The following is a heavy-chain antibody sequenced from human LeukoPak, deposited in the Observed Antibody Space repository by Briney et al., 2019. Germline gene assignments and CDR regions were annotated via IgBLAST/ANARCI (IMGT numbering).Heavy chain of an antibody. CDR1: GFTFSSYW. J-gene: IGHJ4*02. CDR2: IKQDGSEK. D-gene: IGHD3-10*01. V-gene: IGHV3-7*01. CDR3: ARDQTYGSGSYSYGFDY. Sequence: PGGSLTLSCAASGFTFSSYWMSWFRQAPGKGLEWGVSIKQDGSEKYYVDSVKGRFTISRDNAKNSLYLQMNSLRAEDTAVYYCARDQTYGSGSYSYGFDYWGQGTLVTVSS.